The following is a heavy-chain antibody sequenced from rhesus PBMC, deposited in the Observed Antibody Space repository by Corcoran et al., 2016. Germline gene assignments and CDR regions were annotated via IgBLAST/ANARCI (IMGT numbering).Heavy chain of an antibody. CDR2: ISGSSTST. CDR1: GGSISDSYR. CDR3: ARGGIGGSYYYFDY. V-gene: IGHV4S10*01. D-gene: IGHD3-16*01. J-gene: IGHJ4*01. Sequence: QVQLQESGPGVVKPSETLSLTCAVSGGSISDSYRWSWIRQPPGKGLEWIWYISGSSTSTNYKPSLKSLVTMSKDTSKNQFSLKLSSVTAADTAVYYCARGGIGGSYYYFDYWGQGVLVTVSS.